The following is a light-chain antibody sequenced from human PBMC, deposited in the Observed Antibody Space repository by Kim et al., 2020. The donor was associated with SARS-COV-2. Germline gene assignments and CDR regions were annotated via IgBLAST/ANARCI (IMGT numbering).Light chain of an antibody. CDR1: QSVGSS. Sequence: EIVLTQSPDFQSVTPKEKVTITCRASQSVGSSLHWYQQKPDPSPKLLIKYASQSFSGVPSRFSGSGYGTDFTRTINSLEAEDAATYYCQQRSTLPYNFGQGSKLEI. CDR2: YAS. V-gene: IGKV6-21*01. J-gene: IGKJ2*01. CDR3: QQRSTLPYN.